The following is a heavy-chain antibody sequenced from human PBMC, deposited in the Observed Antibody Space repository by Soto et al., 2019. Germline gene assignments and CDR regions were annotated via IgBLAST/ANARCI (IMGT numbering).Heavy chain of an antibody. V-gene: IGHV4-30-2*01. CDR3: ARARYCSGGSCYSDY. CDR2: IYHSGST. J-gene: IGHJ4*02. CDR1: GGSISSGGYS. Sequence: SETLSLTCAVSGGSISSGGYSWSWIRQPPGKGLEWIGYIYHSGSTYYNPSLKSRVTISVDRSKNQFSLKLSSVTAADTAVYYCARARYCSGGSCYSDYWGQGTLVTVSS. D-gene: IGHD2-15*01.